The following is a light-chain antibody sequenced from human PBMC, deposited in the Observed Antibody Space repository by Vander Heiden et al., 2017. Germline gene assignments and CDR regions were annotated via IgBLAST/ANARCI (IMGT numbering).Light chain of an antibody. J-gene: IGLJ2*01. CDR2: DGS. CDR3: YSYASSTRV. V-gene: IGLV2-11*01. Sequence: QSALTQPRSVSGSPGQSVTISCTGTSSDVGGYNYVSWYQQHPGKAPKLMIYDGSKRPSGVPDRFSGSKSGNTASLTISGLQAEDEADYYCYSYASSTRVFGGGTKLTVL. CDR1: SSDVGGYNY.